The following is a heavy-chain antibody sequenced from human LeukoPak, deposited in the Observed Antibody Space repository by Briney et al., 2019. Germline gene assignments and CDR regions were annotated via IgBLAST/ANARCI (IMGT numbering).Heavy chain of an antibody. CDR2: ISAYNGNT. V-gene: IGHV1-18*01. J-gene: IGHJ4*02. CDR1: GYTFTSYG. CDR3: ARVRNIAAAAYFDY. D-gene: IGHD6-13*01. Sequence: GASVKVSCKASGYTFTSYGISWVRQAPGQGLEWMGWISAYNGNTNYAQKLQGRVTMTTDTSTSTAYMELRSLRSDHTAVYYCARVRNIAAAAYFDYWGQGTLVTVSS.